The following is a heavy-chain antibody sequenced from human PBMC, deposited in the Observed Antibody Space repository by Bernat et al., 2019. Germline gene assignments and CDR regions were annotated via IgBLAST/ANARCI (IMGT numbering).Heavy chain of an antibody. CDR1: GFSLSTNGVG. CDR3: AQRFSSSGTFRY. CDR2: IFWDDDT. D-gene: IGHD3-3*01. V-gene: IGHV2-5*02. Sequence: QITLKESGPTLVKPTQTLTLTCTFSGFSLSTNGVGVGWIRQPPGKALEWLALIFWDDDTRYSPSLRSRLTITKDTSKHQVVLTMTNMDPVDTAPYYCAQRFSSSGTFRYLGQGTLVTGPS. J-gene: IGHJ4*02.